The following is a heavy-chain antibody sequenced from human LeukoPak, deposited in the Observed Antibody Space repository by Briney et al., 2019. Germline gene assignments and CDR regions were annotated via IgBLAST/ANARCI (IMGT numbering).Heavy chain of an antibody. CDR3: ASLYYYYGMDV. CDR2: IYYSGST. V-gene: IGHV4-39*07. J-gene: IGHJ6*02. Sequence: EPSETLSLTCTVSGGSISSSSYYWGWIRQPPGKGLEWIGSIYYSGSTYYNPSLKSRVTISVDTSKNQFSLKLSSVTAADTAVYYWASLYYYYGMDVWGQGTTVTVSS. CDR1: GGSISSSSYY.